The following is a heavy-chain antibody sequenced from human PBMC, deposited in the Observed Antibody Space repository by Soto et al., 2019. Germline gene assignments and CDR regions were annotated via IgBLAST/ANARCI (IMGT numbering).Heavy chain of an antibody. CDR3: ARAPVVPAAPFDY. V-gene: IGHV3-30-3*01. Sequence: GGSLRLSCAASGFTFSSYAMHWVRQAPGKGLEWVAVISYDGSNKYYADSVKGRFTISRDNSKNTLYLQMNSLRAEDTAVHYCARAPVVPAAPFDYWGQGTLVTVS. J-gene: IGHJ4*02. CDR2: ISYDGSNK. D-gene: IGHD2-2*01. CDR1: GFTFSSYA.